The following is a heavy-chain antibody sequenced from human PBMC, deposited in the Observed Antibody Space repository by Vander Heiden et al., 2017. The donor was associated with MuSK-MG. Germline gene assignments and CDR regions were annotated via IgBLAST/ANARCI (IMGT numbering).Heavy chain of an antibody. Sequence: VQLLESGGGLVQPGGSLRLSCGVSGLTFSTHAMSWIRQAPGKGLEWVSVITADGGNTDYADSVKGRFTISRDNSKNAVYLQLSSLRDEDTALYYCAKLVGTGLRPTDYWGRGTLVTVSS. D-gene: IGHD3-9*01. V-gene: IGHV3-23*01. CDR3: AKLVGTGLRPTDY. CDR1: GLTFSTHA. J-gene: IGHJ4*02. CDR2: ITADGGNT.